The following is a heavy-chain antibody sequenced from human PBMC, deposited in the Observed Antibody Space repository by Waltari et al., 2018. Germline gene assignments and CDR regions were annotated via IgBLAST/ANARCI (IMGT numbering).Heavy chain of an antibody. CDR3: AKDRTLGSSWFYFDY. Sequence: QVQLVESGGGVVQPGGSLRLSCAASGFTFSSYGMHWVSQAPGKGLEWVAFIRYDGSNKYYADSVKGRFTISRDNSKNTLYLQMNSLRAEDTAVYYCAKDRTLGSSWFYFDYWGQGTLVTVSS. D-gene: IGHD6-13*01. J-gene: IGHJ4*02. V-gene: IGHV3-30*02. CDR2: IRYDGSNK. CDR1: GFTFSSYG.